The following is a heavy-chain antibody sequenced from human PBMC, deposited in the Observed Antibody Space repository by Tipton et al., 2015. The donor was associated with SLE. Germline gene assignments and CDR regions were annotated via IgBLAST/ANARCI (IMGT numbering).Heavy chain of an antibody. CDR1: GGSITNKY. CDR2: LNYNGGA. CDR3: ARALWKGGDY. Sequence: TLSLTCSVSGGSITNKYWSWIRQPPGKGLEWIGYLNYNGGATYSPSLKSRVTTSVDTSKNQFSLNLNSVTAADTAVYYCARALWKGGDYWGQGTLVTVSS. D-gene: IGHD1-1*01. V-gene: IGHV4-59*08. J-gene: IGHJ4*02.